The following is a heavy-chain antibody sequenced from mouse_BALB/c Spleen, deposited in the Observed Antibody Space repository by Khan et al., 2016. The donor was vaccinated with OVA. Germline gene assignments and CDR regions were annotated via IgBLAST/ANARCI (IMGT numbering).Heavy chain of an antibody. CDR2: IDPANGNT. Sequence: VQLQQSGAELVKPGASVKLSCTASGFNIKDTYMHWVKQRPEQGLEWIGRIDPANGNTKYDPKFQGKATITADTSSNTAYMHLSSLTSEDTAVYYCARDYWDVFAYWGPGTLVTVSA. J-gene: IGHJ3*01. V-gene: IGHV14-3*02. CDR3: ARDYWDVFAY. D-gene: IGHD4-1*01. CDR1: GFNIKDTY.